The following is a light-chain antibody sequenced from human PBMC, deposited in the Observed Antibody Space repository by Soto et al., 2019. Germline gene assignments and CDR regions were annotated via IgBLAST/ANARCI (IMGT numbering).Light chain of an antibody. Sequence: QSVLTQSPSASASLGASVKLTCTLSSGHSNYAIAWHQQQPEKGPRFLMKLNSDGSHSTGDGIPDRFSGSSSGAERYLTISTLQSEDEADYYCQTWVTGIHIFGGGTKLTVL. CDR2: LNSDGSH. CDR3: QTWVTGIHI. V-gene: IGLV4-69*01. CDR1: SGHSNYA. J-gene: IGLJ2*01.